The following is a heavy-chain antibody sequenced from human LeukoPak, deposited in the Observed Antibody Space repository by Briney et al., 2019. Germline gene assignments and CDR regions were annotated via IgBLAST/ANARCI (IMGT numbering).Heavy chain of an antibody. Sequence: RPGGSLRLSCAASGFTFSSYAMHWVRQAPGKGLEWVAVIAYDGSNKYYAGSVKGRFTISRDNSKNTLYLQMNSLRAEDTALYYCARDKEAYSYGYSGLAYWGQGTLVTFSS. CDR2: IAYDGSNK. CDR3: ARDKEAYSYGYSGLAY. CDR1: GFTFSSYA. V-gene: IGHV3-30*04. J-gene: IGHJ4*02. D-gene: IGHD5-18*01.